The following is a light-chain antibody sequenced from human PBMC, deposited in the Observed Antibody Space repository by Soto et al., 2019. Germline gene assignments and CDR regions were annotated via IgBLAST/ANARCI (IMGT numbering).Light chain of an antibody. V-gene: IGLV3-21*04. CDR1: NIGSES. CDR3: QVWDTNVV. Sequence: ELTQPPSVSVAPGKTATITCGGNNIGSESVHWYQQRPGQAPVLVISYDSDRPSGIPERFSGSNSGNTATLTISRVEAGDEADYYCQVWDTNVVFGGGTKLTVL. CDR2: YDS. J-gene: IGLJ2*01.